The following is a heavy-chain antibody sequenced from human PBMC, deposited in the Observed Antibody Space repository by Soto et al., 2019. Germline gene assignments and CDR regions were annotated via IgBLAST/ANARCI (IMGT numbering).Heavy chain of an antibody. Sequence: VGSLRLSCAASGFTFSGSAMQWVRQASGKGLEWVGRIRSKANSYATAYAASVKGRFTIPRDDSKNTAYLQMNSLKTEDTAVYYCTRLHVGATWLTMGPIWGQGTMVTVSS. CDR2: IRSKANSYAT. CDR1: GFTFSGSA. CDR3: TRLHVGATWLTMGPI. J-gene: IGHJ3*02. D-gene: IGHD1-26*01. V-gene: IGHV3-73*01.